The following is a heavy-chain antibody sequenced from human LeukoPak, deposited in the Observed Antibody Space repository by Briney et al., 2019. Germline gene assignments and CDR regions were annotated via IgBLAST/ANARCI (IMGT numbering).Heavy chain of an antibody. CDR1: GGSISSYY. CDR3: ARYSGSRAFDY. D-gene: IGHD1-26*01. V-gene: IGHV4-59*01. CDR2: IYYSGST. J-gene: IGHJ4*02. Sequence: SETLSLTCTVSGGSISSYYWSWIRQPPGKGLEWIGYIYYSGSTNYNPSLKSRVTISVDTSKNQFSLKLSSVTAADTAVYYCARYSGSRAFDYWGQETLVTVSS.